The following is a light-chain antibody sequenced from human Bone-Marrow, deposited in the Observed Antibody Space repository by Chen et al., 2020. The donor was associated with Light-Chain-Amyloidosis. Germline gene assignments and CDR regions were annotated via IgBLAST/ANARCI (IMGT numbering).Light chain of an antibody. V-gene: IGLV2-14*01. Sequence: SALTQPASVSGCPGQSITISCTGTSSDVGGDNHVSWYQQHPDKAPKLMIYEVTNRPSWVPDRFSGSKSDNTASLTNSGLQTEDEADYFCSSYTITNTLVFGSGTRVTVL. J-gene: IGLJ1*01. CDR3: SSYTITNTLV. CDR1: SSDVGGDNH. CDR2: EVT.